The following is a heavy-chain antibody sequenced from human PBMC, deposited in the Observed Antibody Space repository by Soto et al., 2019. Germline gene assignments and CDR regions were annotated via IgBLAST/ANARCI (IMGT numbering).Heavy chain of an antibody. CDR2: IIPIFGTA. J-gene: IGHJ6*02. D-gene: IGHD2-15*01. CDR1: GGTFSSYA. CDR3: ARVHCSGGSCYPRLGRDV. Sequence: QVPLVQSGAEVKKPGSSVKVSCKASGGTFSSYAISWVRQAPGQGLEWMGGIIPIFGTANYAQKFQGRVTITADESTSTAYMELSSLRSEDTAVYYCARVHCSGGSCYPRLGRDVWGQGTTVTVSS. V-gene: IGHV1-69*01.